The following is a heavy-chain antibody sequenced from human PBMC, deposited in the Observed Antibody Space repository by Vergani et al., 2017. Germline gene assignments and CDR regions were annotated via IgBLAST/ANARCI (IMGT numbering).Heavy chain of an antibody. V-gene: IGHV4-30-4*01. CDR3: XRERFIVVVPAAIDYYYGMDV. J-gene: IGHJ6*02. Sequence: QVQLQESGPGLVKPSQTLSLTCTVSGGSISSGDYYWSWIRQPPGKGLEWIGYIYYSGSTYYNPSLKSRVTISVDTSKNQFSLKLSSVTAADTAVYYCXRERFIVVVPAAIDYYYGMDVWGQGTTVTVSS. D-gene: IGHD2-2*01. CDR1: GGSISSGDYY. CDR2: IYYSGST.